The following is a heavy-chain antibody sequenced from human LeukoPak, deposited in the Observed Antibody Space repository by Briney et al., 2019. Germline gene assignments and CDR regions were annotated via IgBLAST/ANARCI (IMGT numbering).Heavy chain of an antibody. CDR1: GFTFSDYS. Sequence: GGSLRLSCAASGFTFSDYSMNWVRQAPGKGLEWVSYISSSSSTIYYADSVKGRFTISRDNAKNSLYLQMNSLRAEDTAVYYCARGVPDAIGYFQHWGQGTLVTVSS. CDR2: ISSSSSTI. J-gene: IGHJ1*01. D-gene: IGHD2-2*01. V-gene: IGHV3-48*01. CDR3: ARGVPDAIGYFQH.